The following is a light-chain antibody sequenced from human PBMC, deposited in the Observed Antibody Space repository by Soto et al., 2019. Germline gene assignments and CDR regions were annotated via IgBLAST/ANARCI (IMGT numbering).Light chain of an antibody. CDR3: SSYAGSNNLV. Sequence: QSVLTQPPSASGSPGQSVTISFTGTSSDVGGYKYVSWYQQHPGKAPKLLIYEVTKRPSGVPDRFSGSKSGNTASLTVSGLQAEDEADYYCSSYAGSNNLVFGGGTKLTVL. V-gene: IGLV2-8*01. CDR2: EVT. J-gene: IGLJ2*01. CDR1: SSDVGGYKY.